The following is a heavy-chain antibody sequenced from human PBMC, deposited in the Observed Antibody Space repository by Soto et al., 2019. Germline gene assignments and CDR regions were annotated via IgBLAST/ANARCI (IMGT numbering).Heavy chain of an antibody. CDR2: IYYCGSA. CDR3: ARGGHCTNGVCSALDY. V-gene: IGHV4-59*08. Sequence: QVQLQESGPGLVKPSETLSLTCTVSGGSISTYYWNWIRQPPGKGLEWIGYIYYCGSANYNPPLKSRVTISVDTSKKQFSLKLSSVTAADTAVYYCARGGHCTNGVCSALDYWGQGTLVTVSS. D-gene: IGHD2-8*01. J-gene: IGHJ4*02. CDR1: GGSISTYY.